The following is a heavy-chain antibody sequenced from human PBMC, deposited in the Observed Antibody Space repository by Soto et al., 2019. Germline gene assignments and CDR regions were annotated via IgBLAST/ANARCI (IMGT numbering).Heavy chain of an antibody. Sequence: EVQLVESGGGLVQPGGSLRLSCAASGFTFSSYWMSWVRQAPGKGLEWVANIKQDGSEKYYVDSVKGRFTISRDNAKNSLYLQMNSLRAEDTAVYYCARDLEAAAGSAPGRHWGQGTLVTVCS. CDR2: IKQDGSEK. CDR3: ARDLEAAAGSAPGRH. D-gene: IGHD6-13*01. V-gene: IGHV3-7*05. CDR1: GFTFSSYW. J-gene: IGHJ4*02.